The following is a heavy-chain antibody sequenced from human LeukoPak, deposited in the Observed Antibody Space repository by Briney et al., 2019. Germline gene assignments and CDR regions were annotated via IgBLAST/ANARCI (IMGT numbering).Heavy chain of an antibody. CDR3: ARDSEGYQLLKGFDY. CDR1: GFTFSDYY. Sequence: GGSLRLSCAASGFTFSDYYMSWIRQAPGKGLEWVSYISSSGSTIYYADSVKGRFTISRDNAKNSLSLQMNSLRAEDTAVYYCARDSEGYQLLKGFDYWGLGTLVTVSS. J-gene: IGHJ4*02. V-gene: IGHV3-11*04. D-gene: IGHD2-2*01. CDR2: ISSSGSTI.